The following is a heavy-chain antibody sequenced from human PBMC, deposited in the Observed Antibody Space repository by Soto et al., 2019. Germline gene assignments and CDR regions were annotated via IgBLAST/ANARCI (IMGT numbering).Heavy chain of an antibody. CDR1: GFTFDDYA. V-gene: IGHV3-9*01. J-gene: IGHJ4*02. Sequence: EVQLVESGGGLVQPGRSLRLSCAASGFTFDDYAMQWVRQAPGKGLEWVSGINWNSVTFDYADSVKGSFTISRDNAKNSLYLQMDSLRAEDTAFYFCARDHDEDFGYDLDYFDYWGQGTLVTVSS. CDR2: INWNSVTF. D-gene: IGHD5-12*01. CDR3: ARDHDEDFGYDLDYFDY.